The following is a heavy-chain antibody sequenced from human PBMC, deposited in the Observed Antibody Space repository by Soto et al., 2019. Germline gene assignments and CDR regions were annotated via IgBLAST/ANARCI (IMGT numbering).Heavy chain of an antibody. J-gene: IGHJ5*02. D-gene: IGHD2-21*02. Sequence: EVQLVESGGGLVQPGGSLRLSCAASGFSVSSSYLYWVRQAPGKGLEWVSSIYLSGSTYYTDSVKGRFSISRDNSKNTLYLQMNSLGAEDTAIYYFVRGKVGTNPNWLDPWGQGSLVTVSS. CDR1: GFSVSSSY. CDR3: VRGKVGTNPNWLDP. V-gene: IGHV3-66*01. CDR2: IYLSGST.